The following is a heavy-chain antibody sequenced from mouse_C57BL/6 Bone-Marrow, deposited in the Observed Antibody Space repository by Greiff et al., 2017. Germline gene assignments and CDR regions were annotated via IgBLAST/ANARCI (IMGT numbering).Heavy chain of an antibody. CDR1: GFTFSSYG. D-gene: IGHD2-10*01. CDR3: ASPLLWSLAY. J-gene: IGHJ3*01. V-gene: IGHV5-6*01. Sequence: EVKLMESGGDLVKPGGSLKLSCAASGFTFSSYGMSWVRQTPDKRLEWVATISSGGSYTYYPDSVKGRFTISRDNAKNTLYLQMSSLKSEDTAMYYWASPLLWSLAYWGQGTLVTVSA. CDR2: ISSGGSYT.